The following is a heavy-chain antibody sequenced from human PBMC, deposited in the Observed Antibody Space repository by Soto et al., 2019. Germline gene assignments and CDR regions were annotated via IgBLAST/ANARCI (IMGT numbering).Heavy chain of an antibody. J-gene: IGHJ6*03. D-gene: IGHD6-13*01. V-gene: IGHV4-34*01. CDR2: INHSGST. CDR1: GGSFSGYY. Sequence: SETLSLTCAVYGGSFSGYYWSWIRQPPGKGLEWIGEINHSGSTNYNPSLKSRVTISVDTSKNQFSLKLSSVTAADTAVYYCARGVAAADIYYYYMDVWGKGTTVTVSS. CDR3: ARGVAAADIYYYYMDV.